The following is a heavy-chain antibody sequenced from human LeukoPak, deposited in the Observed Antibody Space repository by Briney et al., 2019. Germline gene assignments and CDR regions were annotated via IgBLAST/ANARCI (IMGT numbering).Heavy chain of an antibody. V-gene: IGHV7-4-1*02. CDR3: ARLGVPYFYYYMDV. J-gene: IGHJ6*03. CDR1: GYTFTSYF. CDR2: INTNTGSP. Sequence: ASVKVSCMASGYTFTSYFMNWVRQAPGQGLEWMGWINTNTGSPTYAQGFTGRFVFSLDTSVSTAYLQINSLKTEDTAVYYCARLGVPYFYYYMDVWGKGTTVTVSS. D-gene: IGHD3-10*01.